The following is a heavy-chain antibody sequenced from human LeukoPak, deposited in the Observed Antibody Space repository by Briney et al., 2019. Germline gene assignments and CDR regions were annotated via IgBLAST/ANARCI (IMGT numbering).Heavy chain of an antibody. V-gene: IGHV4-39*01. CDR1: GGSISSSSYY. CDR3: ARRRGSGSYYQVGTFDY. Sequence: SETLSLTCTVSGGSISSSSYYWGWIRQPPGKGLEWIGSIYYSGSTYYNPSLKSRVTISVDTSKNQFPLKLSSVTAADTAVYYCARRRGSGSYYQVGTFDYWGQGTLVTVSS. D-gene: IGHD3-10*01. CDR2: IYYSGST. J-gene: IGHJ4*02.